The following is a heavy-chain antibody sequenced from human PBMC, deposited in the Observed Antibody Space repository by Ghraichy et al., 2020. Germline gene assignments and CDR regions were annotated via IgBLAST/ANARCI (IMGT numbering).Heavy chain of an antibody. J-gene: IGHJ5*02. Sequence: LALVKPTETLTLTCTVSGFSLNEPRMGVGWIRQPPGKALEWLAHIDEGPYSRVLNSRVTISKDTSKSQVVLTMANMDPGDTATYYCARGLSGYGGYDSWGQGTLVTVSS. V-gene: IGHV2-26*01. D-gene: IGHD5-12*01. CDR2: IDEG. CDR3: ARGLSGYGGYDS. CDR1: GFSLNEPRMG.